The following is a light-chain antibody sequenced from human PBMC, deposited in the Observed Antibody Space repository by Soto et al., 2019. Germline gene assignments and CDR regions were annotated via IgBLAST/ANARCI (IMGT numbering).Light chain of an antibody. V-gene: IGLV2-14*03. Sequence: QSALTQPASVSGYPGQSITISCTGTSSDIGSYNYVSWYQQHPGQAPKLMIYDVTNRPSGVSNRFSGSKSGNTASLTISGLQAEDEADYYCSSPRSSSFYVFGTGTKLTVL. CDR2: DVT. J-gene: IGLJ1*01. CDR1: SSDIGSYNY. CDR3: SSPRSSSFYV.